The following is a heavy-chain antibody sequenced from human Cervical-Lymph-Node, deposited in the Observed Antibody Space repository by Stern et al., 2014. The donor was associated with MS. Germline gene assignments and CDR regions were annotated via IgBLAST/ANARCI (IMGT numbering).Heavy chain of an antibody. V-gene: IGHV1-18*01. D-gene: IGHD2-15*01. CDR3: ARDHRFPVVAATRRFDY. Sequence: QVQLVQSGAEVKKPGASVKVSCKASGYTFTSYGISWVRQAPGQGLEWMGWISAYNGNTNYAQKLQGRVTMTTDTSTSTAYMELRSLRSDDTAVYYCARDHRFPVVAATRRFDYWGQGTLVTVSS. J-gene: IGHJ4*02. CDR1: GYTFTSYG. CDR2: ISAYNGNT.